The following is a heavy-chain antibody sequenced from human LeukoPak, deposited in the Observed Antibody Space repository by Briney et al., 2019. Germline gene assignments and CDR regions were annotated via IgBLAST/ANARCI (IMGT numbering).Heavy chain of an antibody. CDR1: GGSISSSSYY. D-gene: IGHD4-17*01. V-gene: IGHV4-39*01. CDR3: ARRLRPDY. J-gene: IGHJ4*02. Sequence: PSETLSLTCTVSGGSISSSSYYWGWIRQPPGKGLEWIASIYYSGSTYYNPSLKSRVTISVDTSKNQFSLKLSSVTAADTAVYHCARRLRPDYWGQGTLVTVSS. CDR2: IYYSGST.